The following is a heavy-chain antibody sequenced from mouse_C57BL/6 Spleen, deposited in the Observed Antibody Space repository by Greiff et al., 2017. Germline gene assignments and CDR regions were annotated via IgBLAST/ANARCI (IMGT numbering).Heavy chain of an antibody. Sequence: EVQLQQSGPELVKPGASVKMSCTASGSTFTDYNMPWVKQSHGKSLEWIGYINPNNGGTSYNQKFKGKATLTVNKSSSTAYMELRSLTSEDSAVYYCARAPTGTDFDYWGQGTTLTVSS. CDR2: INPNNGGT. D-gene: IGHD4-1*02. CDR1: GSTFTDYN. CDR3: ARAPTGTDFDY. J-gene: IGHJ2*01. V-gene: IGHV1-22*01.